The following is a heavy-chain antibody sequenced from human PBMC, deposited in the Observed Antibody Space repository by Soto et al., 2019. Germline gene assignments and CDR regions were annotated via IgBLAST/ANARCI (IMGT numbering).Heavy chain of an antibody. D-gene: IGHD3-3*01. CDR3: AKDRVGGVVNNSRFDP. CDR2: ISGSGGRR. CDR1: GFTFSSYA. J-gene: IGHJ5*02. Sequence: PGGPLRLSCAASGFTFSSYAMSWVRQAPGKGLEWVSAISGSGGRRYYADSVKGWFAISRDNSKNTLYLQMNSLRAEDTAVYYCAKDRVGGVVNNSRFDPWGQGTLVTVSS. V-gene: IGHV3-23*01.